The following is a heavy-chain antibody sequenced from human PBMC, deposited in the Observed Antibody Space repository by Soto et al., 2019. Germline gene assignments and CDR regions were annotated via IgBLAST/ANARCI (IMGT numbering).Heavy chain of an antibody. V-gene: IGHV3-33*01. D-gene: IGHD2-2*01. CDR2: IWYDGSNK. J-gene: IGHJ6*03. Sequence: GGSLRLSCAASGFTFSSYGMHWVRQAPGKGLEWVAVIWYDGSNKYYADSVKGRFTISRDNSKNTLYLQMNSLRAEDTAVYYCARDAGPAATLGVYYYYYYMDVWGKGTTVTVSS. CDR3: ARDAGPAATLGVYYYYYYMDV. CDR1: GFTFSSYG.